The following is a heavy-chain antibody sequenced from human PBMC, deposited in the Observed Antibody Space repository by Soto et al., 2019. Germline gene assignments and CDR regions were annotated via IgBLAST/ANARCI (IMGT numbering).Heavy chain of an antibody. Sequence: SETLSLTCAVYGGSFSGYYWSWIRQPRGNGLEWIGEINHSGSTNYNPSLKSRVTISVDTSKNQFSLKLSSVTAADTAVYYCARGVKLGYCSSTSCYTDNYFDYWGQGTLVTVSS. J-gene: IGHJ4*02. V-gene: IGHV4-34*01. CDR2: INHSGST. CDR1: GGSFSGYY. D-gene: IGHD2-2*02. CDR3: ARGVKLGYCSSTSCYTDNYFDY.